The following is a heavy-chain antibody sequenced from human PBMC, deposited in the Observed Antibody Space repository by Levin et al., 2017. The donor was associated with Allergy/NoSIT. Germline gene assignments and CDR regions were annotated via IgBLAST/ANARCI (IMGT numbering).Heavy chain of an antibody. CDR1: GFTFSDYY. CDR2: IKQDGSEK. V-gene: IGHV3-7*04. CDR3: ARGDYYGSGSHLDY. D-gene: IGHD3-10*01. J-gene: IGHJ4*02. Sequence: GESLKISYAASGFTFSDYYMSWIRQAPGKGLEWVANIKQDGSEKYYVDSVKGRFTISRDNAKNSLYLQMNSLRAEDTAVYYCARGDYYGSGSHLDYWGQGTLVTVSS.